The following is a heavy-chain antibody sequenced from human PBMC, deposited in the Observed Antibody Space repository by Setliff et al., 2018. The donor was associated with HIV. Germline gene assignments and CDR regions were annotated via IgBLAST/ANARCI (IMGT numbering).Heavy chain of an antibody. D-gene: IGHD3-3*01. CDR2: ISGGAT. J-gene: IGHJ5*02. CDR3: ARVLLITNAVYGVVSNQFDP. V-gene: IGHV3-48*03. Sequence: GSLRLSCAASGFTFTGSEMTWVRQAPGKGLEWISYISGGATYYTDSVKGRFTASRDNAKNSLYLQMNSLRAEDTAVYFCARVLLITNAVYGVVSNQFDPWGRGSQVTVSS. CDR1: GFTFTGSE.